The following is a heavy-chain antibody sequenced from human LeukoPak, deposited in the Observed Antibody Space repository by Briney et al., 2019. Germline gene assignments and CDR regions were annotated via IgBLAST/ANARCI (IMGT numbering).Heavy chain of an antibody. D-gene: IGHD6-6*01. CDR2: IRFDGSNK. CDR3: ARVLAARRWGYYFDY. J-gene: IGHJ4*02. CDR1: GFTFSSYG. Sequence: GGSLRLSCAASGFTFSSYGMHWVRQAPGKGLEWVAFIRFDGSNKYYADSVKGRFTISRDNSKNTLYLQMNSLRAEDTAVYYCARVLAARRWGYYFDYWGQGTLVTVSS. V-gene: IGHV3-30*02.